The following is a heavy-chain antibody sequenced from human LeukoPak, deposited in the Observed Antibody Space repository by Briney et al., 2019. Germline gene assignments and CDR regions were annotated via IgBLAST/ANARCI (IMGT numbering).Heavy chain of an antibody. CDR1: GGSISNYY. CDR3: ARGWGYYDH. J-gene: IGHJ4*02. D-gene: IGHD7-27*01. Sequence: SETLSLTCTVSGGSISNYYWSWIPQPPGKGLEWIGYIYYSGSTNYKPSLASRVTISVDTSENQFSLKLSSVTAADTAVYYCARGWGYYDHWGQGTLVTISS. CDR2: IYYSGST. V-gene: IGHV4-59*01.